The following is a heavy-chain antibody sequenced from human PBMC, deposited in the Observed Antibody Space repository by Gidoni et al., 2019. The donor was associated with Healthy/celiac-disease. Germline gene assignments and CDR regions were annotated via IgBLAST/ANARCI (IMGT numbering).Heavy chain of an antibody. CDR2: FDAEDGET. Sequence: QVQLVQSGAEVQRPVASVKVSCTVSGSTLAELSMHWVRQAPGKGLEWMGGFDAEDGETIYAQKFQGRVNMTEDTSTDTAYMELSSLRSEDTAVYYCATVDYGNYYDSSGDRFDPWGQGTLVTVSS. CDR1: GSTLAELS. J-gene: IGHJ5*02. V-gene: IGHV1-24*01. CDR3: ATVDYGNYYDSSGDRFDP. D-gene: IGHD3-22*01.